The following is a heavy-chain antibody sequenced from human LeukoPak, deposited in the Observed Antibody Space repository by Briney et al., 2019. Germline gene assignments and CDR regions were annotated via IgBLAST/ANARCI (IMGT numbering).Heavy chain of an antibody. D-gene: IGHD6-19*01. CDR2: ISSSSSTI. Sequence: PGGSLRLSCAASGFTFSSYSMNWVRQAPGKGLEWVSYISSSSSTIYYADSVKGRFTISRDNAKNSLYLQMNSLRAEDTAVYYCARVGQPWPEGDAFDIWGQGTMVTVSS. J-gene: IGHJ3*02. V-gene: IGHV3-48*01. CDR1: GFTFSSYS. CDR3: ARVGQPWPEGDAFDI.